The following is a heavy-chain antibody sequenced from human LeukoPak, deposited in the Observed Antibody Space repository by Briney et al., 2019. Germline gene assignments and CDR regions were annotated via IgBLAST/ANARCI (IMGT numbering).Heavy chain of an antibody. CDR1: GFTFSNFL. CDR2: ISGSGGDT. Sequence: GGSLRLSCAASGFTFSNFLMTWVRRAPGKGPEWVSAISGSGGDTYYADSVKGRFTISRDNSKNTLYLQMNSLRAEDTAVYYCAKKGATTGDFDYWGQGTLVTVSS. J-gene: IGHJ4*02. D-gene: IGHD1-26*01. CDR3: AKKGATTGDFDY. V-gene: IGHV3-23*01.